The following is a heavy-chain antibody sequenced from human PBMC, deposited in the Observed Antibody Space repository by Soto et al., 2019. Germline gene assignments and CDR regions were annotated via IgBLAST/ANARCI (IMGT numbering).Heavy chain of an antibody. J-gene: IGHJ6*02. Sequence: ASVKVSCKASGGTFSSYAISWVRQAPGQGLEWMGGIIPIFGTANYAQKFQGRVTITADESTSTAYMELSSLRSEDTAVYYCARREGSTYYYYGMDVWGQGTTVTVSS. CDR2: IIPIFGTA. CDR1: GGTFSSYA. V-gene: IGHV1-69*13. D-gene: IGHD1-26*01. CDR3: ARREGSTYYYYGMDV.